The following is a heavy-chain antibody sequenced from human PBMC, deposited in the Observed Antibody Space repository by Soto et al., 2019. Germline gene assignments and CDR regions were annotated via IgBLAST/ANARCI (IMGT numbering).Heavy chain of an antibody. CDR1: GFTFSNAW. CDR2: IKSKTDGGTT. CDR3: TLIPAEYYDPGMDV. J-gene: IGHJ6*02. Sequence: GGSLRLSCAASGFTFSNAWMNWVRQAPGKGLEWVGRIKSKTDGGTTDYAAPVKGRFTISRDDSKNTLYLQMNSLKTEDTAVYYCTLIPAEYYDPGMDVWGQGTTVTVSS. V-gene: IGHV3-15*07. D-gene: IGHD3-22*01.